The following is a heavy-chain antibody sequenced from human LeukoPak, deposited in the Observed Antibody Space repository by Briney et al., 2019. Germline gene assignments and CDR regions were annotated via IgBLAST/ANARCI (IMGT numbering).Heavy chain of an antibody. D-gene: IGHD6-13*01. CDR1: GFTFSTYW. J-gene: IGHJ4*02. CDR3: ARDSDSSSWSPFDY. Sequence: GGSLRLSCAASGFTFSTYWMHWVRQAPGKGLVWVSRINSDGSSTSYADAVKGRFTISRDNAKNTLYLQVNSLRAEDTAVYYCARDSDSSSWSPFDYWGQGTLVTVSS. V-gene: IGHV3-74*01. CDR2: INSDGSST.